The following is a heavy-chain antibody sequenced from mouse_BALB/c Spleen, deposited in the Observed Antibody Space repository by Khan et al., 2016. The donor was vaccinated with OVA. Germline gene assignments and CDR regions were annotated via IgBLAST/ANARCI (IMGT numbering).Heavy chain of an antibody. Sequence: QIQLVQPGPELKKPGETVQISCKASGFTFTNYGMNWVRQAPGKGLKWMGWINTYTGEPTFTDDFKGRFAFSLETTASTAYLKINSLKNEDTATYFCARVGYNGTMDFWGQGTSVTVSS. D-gene: IGHD2-14*01. CDR3: ARVGYNGTMDF. J-gene: IGHJ4*01. V-gene: IGHV9-3-1*01. CDR1: GFTFTNYG. CDR2: INTYTGEP.